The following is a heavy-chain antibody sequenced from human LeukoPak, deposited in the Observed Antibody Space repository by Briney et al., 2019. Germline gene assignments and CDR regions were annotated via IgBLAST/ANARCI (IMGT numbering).Heavy chain of an antibody. CDR1: GGSFSGYY. D-gene: IGHD3-22*01. J-gene: IGHJ4*02. CDR2: INHSGST. Sequence: PSETLSLTCAVYGGSFSGYYWSWIRQPPGKGLEWIGEINHSGSTNYNPSLKSRVTISVDTSKNQFSLNLSSVTAADTAVYYCAPPPYYYEANGYSVARGQGTLVTVSS. V-gene: IGHV4-34*01. CDR3: APPPYYYEANGYSVA.